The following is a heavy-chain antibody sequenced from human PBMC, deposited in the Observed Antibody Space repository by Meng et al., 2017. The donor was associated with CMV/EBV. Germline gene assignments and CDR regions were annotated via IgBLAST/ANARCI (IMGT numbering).Heavy chain of an antibody. CDR2: ISGSGGST. Sequence: GGSLRLSCAASGFTFSNYAMSWVRQAPGKGLEWVSTISGSGGSTYYADSVKGRFTISRDISKNTLYLQMNSLRAEDTAVYYCARGGPGIVVVPAASDYWGQGTLVTVSS. CDR1: GFTFSNYA. CDR3: ARGGPGIVVVPAASDY. D-gene: IGHD2-2*01. V-gene: IGHV3-23*01. J-gene: IGHJ4*02.